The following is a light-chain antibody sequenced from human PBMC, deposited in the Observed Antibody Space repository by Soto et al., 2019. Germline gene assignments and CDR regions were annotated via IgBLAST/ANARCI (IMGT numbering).Light chain of an antibody. CDR2: DAS. CDR1: QSISSW. Sequence: DIQMTQSPSTLSATAGDRVTITCRASQSISSWLAWYQHKPGKAPKLLIYDASNLDSGVPSRFSGSGSGTEFSLTIRHLQPDDGANYYCQQYENYWTFGQGTRVEIK. V-gene: IGKV1-5*01. J-gene: IGKJ1*01. CDR3: QQYENYWT.